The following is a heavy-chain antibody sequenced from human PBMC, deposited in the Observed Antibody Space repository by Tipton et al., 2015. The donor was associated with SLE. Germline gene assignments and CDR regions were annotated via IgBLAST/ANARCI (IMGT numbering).Heavy chain of an antibody. Sequence: TLSLTCTVSGGSISSYYWSWIRQPPGKGLEWIGYIYYSGSTNYNPSLKSRVTISVDTSKNQFSLKLSSVTAADTAVYYCARAVRAGYFDLWGRGTLVTVSS. V-gene: IGHV4-59*01. CDR3: ARAVRAGYFDL. J-gene: IGHJ2*01. D-gene: IGHD6-19*01. CDR2: IYYSGST. CDR1: GGSISSYY.